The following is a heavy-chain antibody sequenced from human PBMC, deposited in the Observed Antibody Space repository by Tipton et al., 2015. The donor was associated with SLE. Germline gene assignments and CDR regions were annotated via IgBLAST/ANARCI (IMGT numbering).Heavy chain of an antibody. CDR2: IDYSGRT. D-gene: IGHD5-12*01. CDR3: ARRTSGYAPDY. V-gene: IGHV4-39*07. J-gene: IGHJ4*02. CDR1: GGSITSSGFY. Sequence: TLSLTCTVSGGSITSSGFYWGGFRQPPGKGLEWIGSIDYSGRTYYTPSPKSQLTISVDTSENQFSLKLNSVTAADTAFYYCARRTSGYAPDYWGQGTLVTVSS.